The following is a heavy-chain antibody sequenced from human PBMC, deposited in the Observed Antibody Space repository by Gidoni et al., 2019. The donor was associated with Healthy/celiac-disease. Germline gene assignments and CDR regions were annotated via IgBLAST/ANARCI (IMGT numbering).Heavy chain of an antibody. CDR2: YT. Sequence: YTNYSPAFQGHVTISADKSISTAYLQWSSLKASDTAMYYCARDSSSSLYLDAFDIWGQGTMVTVSS. D-gene: IGHD6-6*01. J-gene: IGHJ3*02. V-gene: IGHV5-10-1*01. CDR3: ARDSSSSLYLDAFDI.